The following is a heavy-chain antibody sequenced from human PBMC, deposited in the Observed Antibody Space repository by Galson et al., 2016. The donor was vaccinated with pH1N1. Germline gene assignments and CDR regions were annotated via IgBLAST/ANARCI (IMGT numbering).Heavy chain of an antibody. J-gene: IGHJ3*02. CDR3: ARDPLRGALDI. CDR1: GFTFSRSW. D-gene: IGHD1-26*01. Sequence: SLRLSCAGSGFTFSRSWMSWVRQSPGQGLQWVANINDDGSERSYVDSVVKGRFTISRDNARNSLYLQMNSLGVEDTAVYYCARDPLRGALDIWGQGTKLTVSS. CDR2: INDDGSER. V-gene: IGHV3-7*01.